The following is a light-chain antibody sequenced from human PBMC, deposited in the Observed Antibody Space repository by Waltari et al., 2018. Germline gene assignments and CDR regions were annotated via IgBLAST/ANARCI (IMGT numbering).Light chain of an antibody. CDR2: EVS. J-gene: IGKJ1*01. Sequence: DIQMTQSPSTRSAFVGERVTITCRASQSINRWVTWYQQKPGKAPKRLIHEVSSLVSGVPSRFSGSGSGTEFTLTISSLQPDDFATYYCQQYNSDDWTFGQGTKVEI. V-gene: IGKV1-5*01. CDR3: QQYNSDDWT. CDR1: QSINRW.